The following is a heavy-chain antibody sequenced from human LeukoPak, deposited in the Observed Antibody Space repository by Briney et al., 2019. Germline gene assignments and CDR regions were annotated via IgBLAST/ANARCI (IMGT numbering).Heavy chain of an antibody. CDR3: ARYYFGFASYGMDV. J-gene: IGHJ6*02. V-gene: IGHV3-11*01. CDR1: GFTFSDYY. Sequence: GGSLRLSCAASGFTFSDYYMSWIRQAPGKGLEWVSYISSSGSTIYYADSVKGRFTISRDNAKNSLYLQMNSLRAEDTAVCYCARYYFGFASYGMDVWGQGTTVTVSS. D-gene: IGHD3-3*01. CDR2: ISSSGSTI.